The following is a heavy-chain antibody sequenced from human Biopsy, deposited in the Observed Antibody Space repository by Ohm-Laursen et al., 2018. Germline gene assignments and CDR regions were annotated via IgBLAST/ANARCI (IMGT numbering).Heavy chain of an antibody. CDR2: IITVSETA. CDR3: VAYPSSGFFENNDDFAMDV. CDR1: GRAFTNYA. Sequence: SSVTVSCQASGRAFTNYAINWVRQAPGHGLGWMGGIITVSETAGYAERFQGRVTITADVTTTTAYMDLSGLRSEDTAVYYCVAYPSSGFFENNDDFAMDVWGQGTTVIVSS. V-gene: IGHV1-69*01. D-gene: IGHD6-19*01. J-gene: IGHJ6*02.